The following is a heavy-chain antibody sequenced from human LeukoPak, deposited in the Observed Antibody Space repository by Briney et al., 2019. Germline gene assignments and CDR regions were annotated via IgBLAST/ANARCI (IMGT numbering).Heavy chain of an antibody. CDR1: GGSISSSSYY. D-gene: IGHD2-15*01. Sequence: PSETLSLTCTVSGGSISSSSYYWGWIRQPPGKGLEWIGSIYYSGSTYYNPSLKSRVTISVDTSKNQFSLKLSSVTAADTAVYFCAREWWAYKDRGSYFYYGMDVWGQGTAVTVSS. V-gene: IGHV4-39*02. J-gene: IGHJ6*02. CDR2: IYYSGST. CDR3: AREWWAYKDRGSYFYYGMDV.